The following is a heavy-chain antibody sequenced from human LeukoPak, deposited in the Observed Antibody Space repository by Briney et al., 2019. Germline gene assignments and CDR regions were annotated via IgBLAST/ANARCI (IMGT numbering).Heavy chain of an antibody. D-gene: IGHD4-23*01. CDR2: ISGSGGNT. V-gene: IGHV3-23*01. CDR3: AKKNTVAPGPDAFDF. J-gene: IGHJ3*01. Sequence: GGSLRLSCAASGFTFSSFAMSWVRQPPGKGLEWVSAISGSGGNTYYADSVKGRFTISRDNSKNTLYLQMNSLRAEDTAVYYCAKKNTVAPGPDAFDFWGQGTMVTVSS. CDR1: GFTFSSFA.